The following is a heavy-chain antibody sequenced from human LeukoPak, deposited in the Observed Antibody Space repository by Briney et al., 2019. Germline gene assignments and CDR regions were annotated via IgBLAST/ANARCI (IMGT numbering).Heavy chain of an antibody. CDR1: GDTFTNYG. V-gene: IGHV1-18*01. CDR2: ISTYNGNT. Sequence: ASVKVSCKASGDTFTNYGISWVRPAPGEGLEWMGWISTYNGNTDYAQRLQGRVTMTTDTSTSTAYMELRSLRSDDTAVYYCARRQGTTLNFDYWGQGTLVTVSS. J-gene: IGHJ4*02. D-gene: IGHD1-1*01. CDR3: ARRQGTTLNFDY.